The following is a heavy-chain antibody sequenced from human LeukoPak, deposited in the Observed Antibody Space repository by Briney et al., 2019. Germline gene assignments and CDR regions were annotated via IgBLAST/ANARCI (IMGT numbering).Heavy chain of an antibody. V-gene: IGHV4-59*12. Sequence: SGTLSLTCRDSGGSIRFYYCSWIRQPLGEGLEWIGHIHYSGSTSYNPSLKSRVTISVDTSKNQFSLKLSSVTAADTAVYYCAGLPYRSSWAGGDYWGQGTLVTVSS. CDR1: GGSIRFYY. CDR2: IHYSGST. CDR3: AGLPYRSSWAGGDY. D-gene: IGHD6-13*01. J-gene: IGHJ4*02.